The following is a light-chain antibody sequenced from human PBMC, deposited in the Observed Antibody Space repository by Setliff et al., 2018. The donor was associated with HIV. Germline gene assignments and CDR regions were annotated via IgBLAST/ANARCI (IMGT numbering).Light chain of an antibody. Sequence: QSVLTQSPSASGTPGQSVTIPCSGSTSNIGSNYVYWYQQLPGTAPKALIYRNNERPSGVPDRFSGSKSGTSASLAIRGLRSEDEGDYYCAAWDGSLSGVVFGGGTKVTV. CDR2: RNN. CDR1: TSNIGSNY. J-gene: IGLJ2*01. CDR3: AAWDGSLSGVV. V-gene: IGLV1-47*01.